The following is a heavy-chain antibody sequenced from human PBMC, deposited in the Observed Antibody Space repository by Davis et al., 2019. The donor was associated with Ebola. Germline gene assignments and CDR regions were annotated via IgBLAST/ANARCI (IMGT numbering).Heavy chain of an antibody. D-gene: IGHD5-18*01. CDR2: IWYDGSNK. V-gene: IGHV3-33*08. CDR3: ARINSYGDFDY. J-gene: IGHJ4*02. CDR1: GFTFGDYA. Sequence: GESLKISCAASGFTFGDYAMHWVRQAPGKGLEWVAVIWYDGSNKYYADSVKGRFTISRDNSKNTLCLQMNSLRAEDTAVYYCARINSYGDFDYWGQGTLVTVSS.